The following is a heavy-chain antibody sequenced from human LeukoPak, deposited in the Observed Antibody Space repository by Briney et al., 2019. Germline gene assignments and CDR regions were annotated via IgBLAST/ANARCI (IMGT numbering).Heavy chain of an antibody. CDR1: GFTFSSYA. D-gene: IGHD5-18*01. J-gene: IGHJ4*02. V-gene: IGHV3-23*01. CDR2: ISGSGGST. Sequence: GGSLRLSCAASGFTFSSYAMSWVRQAPGKGLEGVSAISGSGGSTYYADSVKGRFTISRDNSKNTLYLQMNSLRAEDTAVYYCAKADTAMVNYFDYWGQGTLVTVSS. CDR3: AKADTAMVNYFDY.